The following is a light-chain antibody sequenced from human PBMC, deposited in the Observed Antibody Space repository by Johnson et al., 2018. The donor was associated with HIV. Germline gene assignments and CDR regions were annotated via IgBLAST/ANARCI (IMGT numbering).Light chain of an antibody. CDR3: GKWDSSLRTGF. CDR1: SSNIGRNY. Sequence: QSVLTQPPSVSAAPGQKVTISCSGSSSNIGRNYVSWYQQLPGTAPKLLIFDNNKRPSGIPGRFSGSKSGTSATLDITGLQTGDEADYYCGKWDSSLRTGFFGSGTKVTCL. CDR2: DNN. J-gene: IGLJ1*01. V-gene: IGLV1-51*01.